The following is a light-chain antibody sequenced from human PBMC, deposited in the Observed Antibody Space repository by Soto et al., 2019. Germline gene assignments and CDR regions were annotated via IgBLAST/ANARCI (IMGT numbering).Light chain of an antibody. Sequence: AIQMTQSPSSLSASVGDRVTITCRASQGINNDLSWYQQKPGKAPKLLIYAASTLQSGAPSRFSGSQSGTDFTLTISSLQPEDFATYFCLQDYNYPTTFGQGTKVEI. CDR3: LQDYNYPTT. CDR1: QGINND. V-gene: IGKV1-6*01. CDR2: AAS. J-gene: IGKJ1*01.